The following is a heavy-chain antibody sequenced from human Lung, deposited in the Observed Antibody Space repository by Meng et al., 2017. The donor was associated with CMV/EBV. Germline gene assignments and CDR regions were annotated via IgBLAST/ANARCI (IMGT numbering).Heavy chain of an antibody. V-gene: IGHV3-30-3*01. Sequence: SCAASGFTFSSYAMHWVRQAPGKGLEWVAVISYDGSNKYYADSVKGRFTISRDNSKNTLYLQMNSLRAEDTAVYYCAREGSYQLPAPRWFDPWGRGTLVTFSS. J-gene: IGHJ5*02. CDR1: GFTFSSYA. D-gene: IGHD2-2*01. CDR3: AREGSYQLPAPRWFDP. CDR2: ISYDGSNK.